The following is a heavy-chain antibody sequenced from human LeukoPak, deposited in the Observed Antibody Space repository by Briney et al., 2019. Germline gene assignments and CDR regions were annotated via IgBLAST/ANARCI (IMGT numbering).Heavy chain of an antibody. V-gene: IGHV1-18*01. J-gene: IGHJ5*02. CDR2: ISAYNGNT. CDR3: ARQTGFGWFDP. CDR1: GYTFTSYG. Sequence: ASVKVSCKASGYTFTSYGISWLRQAPGQGLEWMGWISAYNGNTNYAQKLQGRVTMTTDTSTSTAYIELRSLRSDDTALYYCARQTGFGWFDPWGQGTLVTVSS. D-gene: IGHD3-9*01.